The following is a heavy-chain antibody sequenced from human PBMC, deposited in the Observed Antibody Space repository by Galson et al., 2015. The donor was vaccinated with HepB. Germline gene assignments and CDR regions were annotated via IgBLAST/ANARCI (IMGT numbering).Heavy chain of an antibody. CDR3: ARDHPYDFWSGRLDV. CDR2: IKQDGSEK. V-gene: IGHV3-7*03. J-gene: IGHJ6*04. D-gene: IGHD3-3*01. Sequence: SLRLSCAASGFMFSSYWMTWVRPAPGKGLEWVANIKQDGSEKYYVDSVKGRFSIYRDNDKNSLFLQMNSLRAEDTAVYYCARDHPYDFWSGRLDVWGKGTTVTVSS. CDR1: GFMFSSYW.